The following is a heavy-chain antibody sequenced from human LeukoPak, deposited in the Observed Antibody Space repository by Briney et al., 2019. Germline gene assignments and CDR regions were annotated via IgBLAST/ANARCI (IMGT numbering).Heavy chain of an antibody. CDR3: ARAGARPPRDVNCSGGSCYNWSFDL. J-gene: IGHJ2*01. V-gene: IGHV3-21*01. D-gene: IGHD2-15*01. CDR1: GFTFSSRS. CDR2: ISSRSTYI. Sequence: PGGSLRLSCVASGFTFSSRSMNWVRQAPGKGLEWVSSISSRSTYIYYADSVKGRFTISRDNAKNSLYLQMDSLRVEDTAVYYCARAGARPPRDVNCSGGSCYNWSFDLWGRGTLVTVSS.